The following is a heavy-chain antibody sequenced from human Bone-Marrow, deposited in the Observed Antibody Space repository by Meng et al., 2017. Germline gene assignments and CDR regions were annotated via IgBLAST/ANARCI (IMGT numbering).Heavy chain of an antibody. V-gene: IGHV1-8*03. CDR1: GYTFTSYD. CDR2: MNPNSGNT. Sequence: ASVKVSCKASGYTFTSYDINWLRQATGQGLEWMGWMNPNSGNTGYAQKFQGRVTITRNTSISTAYMELSSLRSEDTAVYYCARGQGRGYSYGWIDYWGQGTLVTVSS. D-gene: IGHD5-18*01. CDR3: ARGQGRGYSYGWIDY. J-gene: IGHJ4*02.